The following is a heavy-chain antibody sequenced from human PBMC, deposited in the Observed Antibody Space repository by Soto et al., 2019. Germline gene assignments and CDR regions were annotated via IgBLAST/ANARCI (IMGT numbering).Heavy chain of an antibody. CDR2: IGGSGTGGRT. CDR1: GLTFSTYA. CDR3: DKSPGGLDGYNSDYYGMDV. J-gene: IGHJ6*02. V-gene: IGHV3-23*01. D-gene: IGHD5-12*01. Sequence: EVHLLESGGDLVQPGGSLRLSCTASGLTFSTYAMSWVRQAPGKGLEWVSAIGGSGTGGRTYYADSVKGRFTISRDNSKNTVYLQMNSLRADEPAVYYCDKSPGGLDGYNSDYYGMDVWGQGTMVTVSS.